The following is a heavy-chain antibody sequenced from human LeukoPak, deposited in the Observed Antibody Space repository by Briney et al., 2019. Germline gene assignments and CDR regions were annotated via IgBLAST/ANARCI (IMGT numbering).Heavy chain of an antibody. CDR1: GFTLSTYT. J-gene: IGHJ4*02. CDR3: AGAIGYSSSWYDY. V-gene: IGHV3-30-3*01. CDR2: ISYDGSNK. Sequence: GGSLRLSCAASGFTLSTYTMHWVRQAPGKGLEWVAVISYDGSNKYYADSVKGRFTISRDNAKNSLYLQMNSLRAEDTAVYYCAGAIGYSSSWYDYWGQGTLVTVSS. D-gene: IGHD6-13*01.